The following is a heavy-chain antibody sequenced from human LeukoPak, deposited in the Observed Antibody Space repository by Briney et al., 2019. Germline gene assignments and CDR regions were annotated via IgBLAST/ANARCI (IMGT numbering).Heavy chain of an antibody. CDR3: ASGRGRASDYYYGMDV. V-gene: IGHV3-53*01. CDR2: IYSGGDT. D-gene: IGHD3-10*01. J-gene: IGHJ6*02. CDR1: GFTFRNYD. Sequence: GGSLRLSCATSGFTFRNYDMAWVRQAPGKGLEWVSVIYSGGDTYYADSVKGRFTISRDNSKNTLYLQMNSLRAEDTAGYYCASGRGRASDYYYGMDVWGQGTTVTVSS.